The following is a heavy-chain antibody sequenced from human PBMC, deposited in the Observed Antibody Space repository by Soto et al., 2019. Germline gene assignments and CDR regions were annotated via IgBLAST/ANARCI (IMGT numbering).Heavy chain of an antibody. D-gene: IGHD4-17*01. J-gene: IGHJ4*02. CDR3: QMTTVTSTPFGDY. Sequence: SSVKVSCKASGGTFSSYAISWVRQAPGQGLEWMGGIIPIFGTANYAQKFQGRVTITADESTSTAYMELSSLRSEDTAVYYCQMTTVTSTPFGDYWGQGTLVTVSS. V-gene: IGHV1-69*13. CDR2: IIPIFGTA. CDR1: GGTFSSYA.